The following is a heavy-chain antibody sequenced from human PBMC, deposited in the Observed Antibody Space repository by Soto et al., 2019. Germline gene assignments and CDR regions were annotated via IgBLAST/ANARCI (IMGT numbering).Heavy chain of an antibody. D-gene: IGHD1-26*01. J-gene: IGHJ5*02. Sequence: PGWSLRLSWAASGFIFENFGMSWVRQAPGKGLEWISSISGSGFKKYYADSVKGRFTISRDNSKSTVYLELNNLSAEDTAGYHCAKNQGVELVPLATVDWFDPWGQGSVVTVSS. V-gene: IGHV3-23*01. CDR1: GFIFENFG. CDR2: ISGSGFKK. CDR3: AKNQGVELVPLATVDWFDP.